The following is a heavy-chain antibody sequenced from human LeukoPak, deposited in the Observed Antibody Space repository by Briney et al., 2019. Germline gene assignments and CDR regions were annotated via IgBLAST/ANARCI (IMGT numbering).Heavy chain of an antibody. CDR3: AKGHYGMDV. CDR2: ITGSTGST. Sequence: GGSLRLSCAASGFTFSSYAMTWVRQPPGKGLEGVSSITGSTGSTYYADSVKGRFTISRDNSKNTLYLQMNSLRAEDTAVYYCAKGHYGMDVWGQGTTVTVSS. V-gene: IGHV3-23*01. CDR1: GFTFSSYA. J-gene: IGHJ6*02.